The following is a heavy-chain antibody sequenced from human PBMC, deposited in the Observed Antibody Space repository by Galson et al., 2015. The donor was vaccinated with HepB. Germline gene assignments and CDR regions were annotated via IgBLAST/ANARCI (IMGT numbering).Heavy chain of an antibody. D-gene: IGHD2-2*01. CDR1: GFTFSSYS. CDR3: ARTMTGKEDCSSTSCYPRPYYFDY. J-gene: IGHJ4*02. CDR2: ISSSSSYI. V-gene: IGHV3-21*01. Sequence: SLRLSCAASGFTFSSYSMNWVRQAPGKGLEWVSSISSSSSYIYYADSVKGRFTISRDNAKNSLYLQMNSLRDEDTAVYYCARTMTGKEDCSSTSCYPRPYYFDYWGQGTLVTVSS.